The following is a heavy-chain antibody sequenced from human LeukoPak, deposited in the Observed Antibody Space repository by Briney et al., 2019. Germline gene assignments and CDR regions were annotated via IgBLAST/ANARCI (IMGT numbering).Heavy chain of an antibody. CDR3: ARGGYDWFYFDY. J-gene: IGHJ4*02. CDR1: GGSISSYY. CDR2: IYYSGST. D-gene: IGHD5-12*01. V-gene: IGHV4-59*01. Sequence: ASETLSLTCTVSGGSISSYYWSWIRQPPGKGLEWIGYIYYSGSTNYNPSPKSRVTISVDTSKNQFSLKLSSVTAADTAVYYCARGGYDWFYFDYWGQGTLVTVSS.